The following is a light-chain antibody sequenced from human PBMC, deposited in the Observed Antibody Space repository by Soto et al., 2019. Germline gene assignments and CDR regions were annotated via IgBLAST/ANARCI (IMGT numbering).Light chain of an antibody. CDR3: QQSYSTPPTT. CDR2: DTS. J-gene: IGKJ5*01. Sequence: DIPLTQSPSSLSASVGDRVTITCRASQSISSYLNWYQQRPGKAPNLLIYDTSSLRTGVPSRFRGSRSGADFTLTISNLQPEDFATYYCQQSYSTPPTTFGQGTRLEIK. V-gene: IGKV1-39*01. CDR1: QSISSY.